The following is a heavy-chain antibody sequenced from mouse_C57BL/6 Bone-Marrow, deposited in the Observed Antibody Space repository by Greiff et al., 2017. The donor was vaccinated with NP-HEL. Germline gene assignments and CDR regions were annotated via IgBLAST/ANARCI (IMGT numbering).Heavy chain of an antibody. CDR3: ATQATNWDDGFAY. J-gene: IGHJ3*01. D-gene: IGHD4-1*01. CDR2: IWRGGST. Sequence: VQGVESGPGLVQPSQSLSITCTVSGFSLTSYGVHWVRQSPGKGLEWLGVIWRGGSTDYNAAFMSRLSITKDNSKSQVFIKMNRLQADDTAIYYWATQATNWDDGFAYWGQGTLVTVSA. V-gene: IGHV2-5*01. CDR1: GFSLTSYG.